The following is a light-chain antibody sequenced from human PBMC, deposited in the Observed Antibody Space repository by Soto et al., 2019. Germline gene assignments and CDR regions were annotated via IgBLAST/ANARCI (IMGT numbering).Light chain of an antibody. J-gene: IGKJ4*01. Sequence: DIQMTQSPSTLSASVGDRVTIACRSSQYISNWLAWYQLKPGKAPKLLIYQASILESGVPSRFSGSGSGTEFTLTISSLQSDDFATYYCQQLHSYPLTFGGGTQVEIK. CDR1: QYISNW. V-gene: IGKV1-5*03. CDR2: QAS. CDR3: QQLHSYPLT.